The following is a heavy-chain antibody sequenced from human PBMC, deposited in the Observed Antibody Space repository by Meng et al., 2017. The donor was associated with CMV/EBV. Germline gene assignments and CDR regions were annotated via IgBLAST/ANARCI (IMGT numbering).Heavy chain of an antibody. CDR1: GFTFSDYY. V-gene: IGHV3-11*04. CDR2: ISSSGSTI. J-gene: IGHJ4*02. D-gene: IGHD3-10*01. Sequence: GGSLRLSCAASGFTFSDYYMSWIRQAPGKGLELVSYISSSGSTIYYADSVKSRFTISRDNAKNSLYLQMSSLGAEDTAVYYCSRAGEMYVGGSGIDYFDYWGQGTLVTVSS. CDR3: SRAGEMYVGGSGIDYFDY.